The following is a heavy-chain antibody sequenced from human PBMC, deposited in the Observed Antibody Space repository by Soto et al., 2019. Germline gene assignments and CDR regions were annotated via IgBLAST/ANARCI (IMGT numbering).Heavy chain of an antibody. CDR1: GFTFISYA. V-gene: IGHV3-23*01. D-gene: IGHD3-10*01. Sequence: PGGSLRLCCAASGFTFISYAMSWVRQAPGKGLEWVSAISGYGVSTYYADSVKGRFTISRDNSKNTLYLQMNSLRAEDTAVYYCAKDKSGSGSPSYFDYWGQGTLVTVSS. J-gene: IGHJ4*02. CDR3: AKDKSGSGSPSYFDY. CDR2: ISGYGVST.